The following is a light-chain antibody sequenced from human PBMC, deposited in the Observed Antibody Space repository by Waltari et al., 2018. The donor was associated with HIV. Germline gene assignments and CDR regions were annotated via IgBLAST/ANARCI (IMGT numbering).Light chain of an antibody. Sequence: QSVLTQPPSVSAAAGQKVTISCSGRYYSVGNNHVSWYQQVPGTAPKLLIYDDNKRRSGIPDRFSGSKSDTSATLGITGLQTGDEADYYCRAWDSSLSAFVFGGGTRLTVL. CDR1: YYSVGNNH. CDR2: DDN. J-gene: IGLJ2*01. V-gene: IGLV1-51*01. CDR3: RAWDSSLSAFV.